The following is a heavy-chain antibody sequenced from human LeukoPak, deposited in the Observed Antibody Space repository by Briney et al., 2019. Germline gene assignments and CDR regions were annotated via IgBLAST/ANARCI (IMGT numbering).Heavy chain of an antibody. Sequence: SETLSLTCAVYGGSFSGYYWSWIRQPPGKGLEWIGEINHSGSTNYNPSLKSRVTISVDTSKNQFSLKLSSVTAADTAVYYCASLGDGYNSWGQGTLVTVSS. D-gene: IGHD5-24*01. J-gene: IGHJ5*02. CDR1: GGSFSGYY. V-gene: IGHV4-34*01. CDR2: INHSGST. CDR3: ASLGDGYNS.